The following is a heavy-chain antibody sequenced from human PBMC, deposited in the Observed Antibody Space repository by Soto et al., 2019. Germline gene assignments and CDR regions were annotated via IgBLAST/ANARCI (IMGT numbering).Heavy chain of an antibody. J-gene: IGHJ3*02. V-gene: IGHV4-30-2*01. CDR1: GGSISSGGYS. D-gene: IGHD6-19*01. CDR2: IYHSGST. Sequence: SETLSLTCAVSGGSISSGGYSWSWIRQPPXKGLEWIGYIYHSGSTYYNPSLKSRVTISVDRSKNQFSLKLSSVTAADTAVYYCARAEGYSSGWADAFDIWGQGTMVTVSS. CDR3: ARAEGYSSGWADAFDI.